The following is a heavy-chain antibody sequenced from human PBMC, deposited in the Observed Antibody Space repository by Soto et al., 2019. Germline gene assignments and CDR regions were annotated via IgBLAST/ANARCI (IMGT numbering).Heavy chain of an antibody. V-gene: IGHV4-30-2*01. J-gene: IGHJ4*02. CDR3: ARGRTGGVFDY. CDR1: GGSIISDGYS. Sequence: PSETLSLTCAVSGGSIISDGYSWSWIRQPPGKGLEWIGYIYHSGSPNYSPSLKSRVTMSLDRSKNQFSLKLNSVTAADTAVYYCARGRTGGVFDYWGQGTLVTVSS. D-gene: IGHD3-16*01. CDR2: IYHSGSP.